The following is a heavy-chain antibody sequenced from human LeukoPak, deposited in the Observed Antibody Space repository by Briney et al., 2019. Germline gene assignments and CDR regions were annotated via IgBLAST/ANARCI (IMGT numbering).Heavy chain of an antibody. V-gene: IGHV3-48*04. CDR1: GFTFSDYS. CDR3: ARELDGDFDY. J-gene: IGHJ4*02. Sequence: GGSLRLSCAASGFTFSDYSMNWVRQAPGKGLEWVSYISSSSSTKYYADSVKGRFTVSRDNAKNSLYLQMNSLRAEDTAVYYCARELDGDFDYWGQGTQVTVSS. D-gene: IGHD5-24*01. CDR2: ISSSSSTK.